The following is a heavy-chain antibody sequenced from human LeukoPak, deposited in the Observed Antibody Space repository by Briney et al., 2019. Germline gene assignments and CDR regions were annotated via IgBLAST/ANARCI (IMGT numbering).Heavy chain of an antibody. CDR3: ARDQGGGWDV. D-gene: IGHD6-25*01. V-gene: IGHV3-7*01. Sequence: GGSLRLSCAASGFTFTTYWMSWVRQAPGKGLEWVANIKQDGSETYYVDSVKGRFTISRDNAKNSLYLQLNSLRAEDTAVYYCARDQGGGWDVWGQGTTVTVSS. CDR2: IKQDGSET. J-gene: IGHJ6*02. CDR1: GFTFTTYW.